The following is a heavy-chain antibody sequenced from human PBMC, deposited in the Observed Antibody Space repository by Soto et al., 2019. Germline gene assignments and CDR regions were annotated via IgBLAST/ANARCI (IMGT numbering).Heavy chain of an antibody. V-gene: IGHV3-48*01. Sequence: EVQLVESGGGLVQPGGSLRLSCAASGFTFSSYNMNWVRQAPGKGLEWVSYISSSSSTIYYADSVKGRFTISRDNAKNSLYLQMNSLRAEDTAVYYCARGNLNIVASDFDYWGQGTLVTVSS. CDR1: GFTFSSYN. CDR2: ISSSSSTI. D-gene: IGHD5-12*01. J-gene: IGHJ4*02. CDR3: ARGNLNIVASDFDY.